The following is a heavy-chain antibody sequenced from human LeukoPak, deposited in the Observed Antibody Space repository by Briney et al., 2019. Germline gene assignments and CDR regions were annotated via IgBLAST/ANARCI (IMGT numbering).Heavy chain of an antibody. CDR1: GGSFSGYY. Sequence: SETLSLTCAVYGGSFSGYYWSWIRQPPGKGLEWIGEINHSGSTNYNPSLKSRVTISVDTSKNQFSLKLSSVTAADTAVYYCASLYCSSTSCYNWFDPWGQGTLVTVSS. D-gene: IGHD2-2*01. J-gene: IGHJ5*02. CDR2: INHSGST. V-gene: IGHV4-34*01. CDR3: ASLYCSSTSCYNWFDP.